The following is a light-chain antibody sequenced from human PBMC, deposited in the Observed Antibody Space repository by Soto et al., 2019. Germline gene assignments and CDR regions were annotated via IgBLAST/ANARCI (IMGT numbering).Light chain of an antibody. CDR1: QSVSSW. J-gene: IGKJ1*01. CDR2: DAS. CDR3: QHHNSYSGA. Sequence: DIQMTPSPSTLSGSLGDRVTITGRASQSVSSWLAWYQQKPGKAPRLLIYDASTLNSGVPARFSGSGSGTEFTLTISSLQPDDFAAYYCQHHNSYSGAFGQGTKVDIK. V-gene: IGKV1-5*01.